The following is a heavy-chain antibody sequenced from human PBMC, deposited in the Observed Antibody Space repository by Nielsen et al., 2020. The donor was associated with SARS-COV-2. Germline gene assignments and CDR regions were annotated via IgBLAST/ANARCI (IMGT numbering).Heavy chain of an antibody. CDR1: GASINSGIYY. J-gene: IGHJ5*02. D-gene: IGHD6-13*01. Sequence: SETLSLTCSVSGASINSGIYYWSWVRQHSGKGLEWIGYIYNRGGAYYNPSLRTRVTISAGTSKNQFSLKLSSVTAADTAVYYCARGVEMSIAAAGRGVNWFDPWGQGTLVTVSS. CDR2: IYNRGGA. V-gene: IGHV4-31*03. CDR3: ARGVEMSIAAAGRGVNWFDP.